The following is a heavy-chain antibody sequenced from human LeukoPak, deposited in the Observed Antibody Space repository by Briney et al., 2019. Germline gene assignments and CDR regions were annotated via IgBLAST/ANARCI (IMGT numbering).Heavy chain of an antibody. Sequence: GGSLRLSCAASGFTFSSYSMNWVRQAPGKGLEWVSSISSSSTYIHHADSVKGRFTISRDNDKNSMFLQMNSLRAEDTAVYYCARSVVLVWLGELGAFDIWGQGTMMTVSS. CDR1: GFTFSSYS. CDR3: ARSVVLVWLGELGAFDI. CDR2: ISSSSTYI. D-gene: IGHD3-10*01. V-gene: IGHV3-21*06. J-gene: IGHJ3*02.